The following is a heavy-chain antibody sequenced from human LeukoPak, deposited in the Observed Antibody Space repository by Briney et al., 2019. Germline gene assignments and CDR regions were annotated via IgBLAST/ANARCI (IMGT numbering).Heavy chain of an antibody. Sequence: GASLKVSCKPSGYTFTSYGLSWVRQAPGQRLEWMGWISAHNGNTNYAQKLQGRVTMTTDTSTSTAYMELRSLRSDDTAVYYCARIPVDTAMADVTLFDYWGRGTLATVSS. CDR1: GYTFTSYG. CDR3: ARIPVDTAMADVTLFDY. D-gene: IGHD5-18*01. J-gene: IGHJ4*02. CDR2: ISAHNGNT. V-gene: IGHV1-18*04.